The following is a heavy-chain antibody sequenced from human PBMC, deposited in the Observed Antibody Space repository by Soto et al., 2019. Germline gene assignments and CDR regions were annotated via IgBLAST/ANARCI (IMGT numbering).Heavy chain of an antibody. CDR1: GGTFGTYT. Sequence: ASVKVSCKASGGTFGTYTMSWVRQAPGQGLEWMGGIIPMFATTTYAENFQGRVTITADESTNTAYMELSGLRFEDTAVYYCTRDLYYVDSSAHYGQNWFDAWGQGTRVTVSS. CDR2: IIPMFATT. CDR3: TRDLYYVDSSAHYGQNWFDA. V-gene: IGHV1-69*13. D-gene: IGHD3-22*01. J-gene: IGHJ5*02.